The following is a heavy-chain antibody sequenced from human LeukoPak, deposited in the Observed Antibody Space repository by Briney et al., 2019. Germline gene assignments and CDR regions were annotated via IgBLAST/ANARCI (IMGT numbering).Heavy chain of an antibody. CDR3: ARTARSGYPNYYYYMDV. Sequence: SETLSLTCTVSGGSISSYYWSWIRQPPGKGLEWIGYIYYSGSTNYNPSLKSRVTISVDTSKNQFSLKLGSVTAADTAVYYCARTARSGYPNYYYYMDVWGKGTTVTVSS. CDR2: IYYSGST. CDR1: GGSISSYY. J-gene: IGHJ6*03. D-gene: IGHD3-22*01. V-gene: IGHV4-59*08.